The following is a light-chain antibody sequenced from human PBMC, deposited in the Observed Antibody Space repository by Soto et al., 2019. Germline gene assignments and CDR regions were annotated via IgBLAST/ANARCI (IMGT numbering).Light chain of an antibody. CDR1: TGDVGGYNY. Sequence: SVTTPAASVSSSPGQSITIPCTGTTGDVGGYNYVSWYQQHPGRAPKLVIYKVSDRPSGVSSRFSASKSGNTASLTISGLQAEDEADYYCSSYSTATSPQGVFGGGTKVTVL. CDR3: SSYSTATSPQGV. J-gene: IGLJ1*01. CDR2: KVS. V-gene: IGLV2-14*01.